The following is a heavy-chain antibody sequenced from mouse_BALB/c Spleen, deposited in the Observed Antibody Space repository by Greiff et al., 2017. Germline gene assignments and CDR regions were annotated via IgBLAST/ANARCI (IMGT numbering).Heavy chain of an antibody. CDR1: GFTFSSYG. J-gene: IGHJ2*01. CDR2: ISSGGSYT. V-gene: IGHV5-6*02. CDR3: AKGAYYRYDGGFDY. Sequence: DVKLQESGGDLVKPGGSLKLSCAASGFTFSSYGMSWVRQTPDKRLEWVATISSGGSYTYYPDSVMGRFTISRDNAKNTLYLQMSSLKSEDTAMYYCAKGAYYRYDGGFDYWGQGTTLTVSS. D-gene: IGHD2-14*01.